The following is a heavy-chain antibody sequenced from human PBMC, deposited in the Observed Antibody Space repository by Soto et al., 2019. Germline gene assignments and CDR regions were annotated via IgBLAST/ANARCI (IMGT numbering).Heavy chain of an antibody. Sequence: GGSLRLSCEASEFTISECSMNWVRQTPGKGLEWLAYITIRTGNVHYADSVRGRFTISADIAENSVILQMNTLRDEDSAVYFCARDPLAFGYCSSTSCFNWFDPWGQGTLVTVSS. J-gene: IGHJ5*02. D-gene: IGHD2-2*01. CDR2: ITIRTGNV. V-gene: IGHV3-48*02. CDR1: EFTISECS. CDR3: ARDPLAFGYCSSTSCFNWFDP.